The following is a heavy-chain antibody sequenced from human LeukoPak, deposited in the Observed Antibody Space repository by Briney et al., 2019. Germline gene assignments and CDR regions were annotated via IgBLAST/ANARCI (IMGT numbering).Heavy chain of an antibody. CDR3: ARADIIVVAGATPVGSAFEY. CDR2: ISANKGDT. J-gene: IGHJ4*02. Sequence: ASVKVSCKTSGYTFISYGISWLRQALGQGIEWMGWISANKGDTEYAQKFQGRLTVTRDTSTSTAYMELKRLKSDDTAVYYCARADIIVVAGATPVGSAFEYWGQGTLITVS. CDR1: GYTFISYG. D-gene: IGHD2-15*01. V-gene: IGHV1-18*01.